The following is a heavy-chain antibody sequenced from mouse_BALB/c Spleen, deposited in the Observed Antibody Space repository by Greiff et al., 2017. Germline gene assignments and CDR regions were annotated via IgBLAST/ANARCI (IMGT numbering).Heavy chain of an antibody. CDR3: AGHGGNYWFAY. J-gene: IGHJ3*01. CDR2: ISSGGSYT. V-gene: IGHV5-6*02. CDR1: GFTFSSYG. Sequence: DVKLVESGGDLVKPGGSLKLSCAASGFTFSSYGMSWVRQTPDKRLEWVATISSGGSYTYYPDSVKGRFTISRDNAKNTLYLQMSSLKSEDTAMYYCAGHGGNYWFAYWGQGTLVTVSA. D-gene: IGHD2-1*01.